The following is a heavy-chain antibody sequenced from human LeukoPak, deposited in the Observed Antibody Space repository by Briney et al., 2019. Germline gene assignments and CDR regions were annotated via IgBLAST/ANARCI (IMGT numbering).Heavy chain of an antibody. V-gene: IGHV4-34*01. J-gene: IGHJ4*02. Sequence: SETLSLTCAVYGGSFSAYYWSWIRQPPGKGLEWIGEINHSGSTNYNPSLKSRVTISVDTSKNQFSLKLSSVTAADTAVYYCARASRGVYGPGSYSYWGQGTLVTASS. CDR1: GGSFSAYY. CDR3: ARASRGVYGPGSYSY. CDR2: INHSGST. D-gene: IGHD3-10*01.